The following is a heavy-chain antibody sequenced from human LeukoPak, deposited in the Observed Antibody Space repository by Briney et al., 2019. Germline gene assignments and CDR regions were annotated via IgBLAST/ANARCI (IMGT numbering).Heavy chain of an antibody. D-gene: IGHD1-26*01. Sequence: SETLSLTCTVSGGSISSSSYYWGWIRQPPGKGLEWIGSIYYSGSTYYNPSLKSRVTISVDTSKNQFSLKLSSVTAADTAVYYWARNKAGATTPFGFWGQGTLGTGS. CDR3: ARNKAGATTPFGF. V-gene: IGHV4-39*01. CDR1: GGSISSSSYY. J-gene: IGHJ4*01. CDR2: IYYSGST.